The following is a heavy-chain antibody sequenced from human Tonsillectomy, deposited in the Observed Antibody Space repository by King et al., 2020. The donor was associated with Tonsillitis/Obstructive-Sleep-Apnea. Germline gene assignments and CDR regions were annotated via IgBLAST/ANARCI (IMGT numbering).Heavy chain of an antibody. J-gene: IGHJ3*02. D-gene: IGHD3-22*01. Sequence: QLVQSGAEVKKPGASVKVSCKASGYTFTSYGISWVRQAPGQGLEWMGWINGYNGITNYAQNLQGRVTMTTDTSTSTAYMELRSLRSDDTAVYYCGRRGYYDSSGYYYEDALDIWGQGTMVTVSS. CDR3: GRRGYYDSSGYYYEDALDI. CDR1: GYTFTSYG. V-gene: IGHV1-18*01. CDR2: INGYNGIT.